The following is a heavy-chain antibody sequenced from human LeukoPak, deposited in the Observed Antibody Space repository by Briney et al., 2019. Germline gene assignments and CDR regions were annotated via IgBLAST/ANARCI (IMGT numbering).Heavy chain of an antibody. Sequence: ASVKVSCKASGGIYRRYSITWVRQAPGQGLEWMGGIVPPLGTANYAQKFQGRVTITTDESTNTAYMELTGLTSEDAAVYYCTTYGSNIAEYFEHWGQGTLVSVSS. CDR2: IVPPLGTA. D-gene: IGHD4-23*01. V-gene: IGHV1-69*16. CDR3: TTYGSNIAEYFEH. CDR1: GGIYRRYS. J-gene: IGHJ1*01.